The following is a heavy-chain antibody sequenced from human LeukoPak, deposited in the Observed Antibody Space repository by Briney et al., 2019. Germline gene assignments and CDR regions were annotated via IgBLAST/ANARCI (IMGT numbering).Heavy chain of an antibody. CDR3: ARARGDRSGYYRY. CDR2: ISAYDGNT. CDR1: GYTFTKYG. V-gene: IGHV1-18*01. D-gene: IGHD3-22*01. J-gene: IGHJ4*02. Sequence: ASVKVSCKPSGYTFTKYGISWVRQAPGQGPEWMGWISAYDGNTIYAQKLQDRLTLTTDTSTDTAHMELRSLRSDDPAVYFCARARGDRSGYYRYWGQGTLVTVSS.